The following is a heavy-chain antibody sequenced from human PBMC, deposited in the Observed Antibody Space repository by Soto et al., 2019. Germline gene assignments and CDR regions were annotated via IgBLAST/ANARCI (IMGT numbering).Heavy chain of an antibody. CDR3: AKARGSSWYYFDY. CDR1: GFAFSSYA. Sequence: GSLRLSCAASGFAFSSYAMSWVRQAPGKGLEWVSAISGSGGSTYYADSVKGRFTISRDNSKNTLYLQMNSLRAEDTAVYYCAKARGSSWYYFDYWGQGTLVTVSS. V-gene: IGHV3-23*01. J-gene: IGHJ4*02. D-gene: IGHD6-13*01. CDR2: ISGSGGST.